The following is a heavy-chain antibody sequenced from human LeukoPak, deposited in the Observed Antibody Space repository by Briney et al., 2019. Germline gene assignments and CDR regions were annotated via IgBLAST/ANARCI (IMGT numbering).Heavy chain of an antibody. D-gene: IGHD2-15*01. CDR3: AKQHGWTPEYDFDY. Sequence: PGGSLRLSCAASGFTFSSYAMSWVRQAPGKGLEWVSVISGSGDNTYYADSVKGRLTISRDNSKNTLYLQMNSLRGEDTAVYYCAKQHGWTPEYDFDYWGRGTLITVSA. V-gene: IGHV3-23*01. CDR1: GFTFSSYA. J-gene: IGHJ4*02. CDR2: ISGSGDNT.